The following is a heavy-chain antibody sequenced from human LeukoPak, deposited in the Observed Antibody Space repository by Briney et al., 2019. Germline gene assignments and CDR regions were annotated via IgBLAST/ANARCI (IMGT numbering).Heavy chain of an antibody. V-gene: IGHV4-34*01. D-gene: IGHD4-17*01. J-gene: IGHJ5*02. Sequence: SETLSLTCAVYGGSFSGYYWSWIRQPPGKGLEWIGGINHSGSTNYNPSLKSRVTISVDTSKNQFSLKLSSVTAADTAVYYCAGGSDYGDYLLDPWGQGTLVTVSS. CDR1: GGSFSGYY. CDR3: AGGSDYGDYLLDP. CDR2: INHSGST.